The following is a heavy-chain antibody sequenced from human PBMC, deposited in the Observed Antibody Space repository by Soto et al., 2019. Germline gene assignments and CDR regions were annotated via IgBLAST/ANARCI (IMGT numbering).Heavy chain of an antibody. CDR1: GYSFTKYG. Sequence: SVKVSCKTSGYSFTKYGLHWVRQAPGQRLEWMGWINPGNGDTKYSQKFQGRVTITRDTSATTAYMELSSLRSEDSAVFYCARTDCSSTSCYNYYYYGMDVWGQGTTVTVSS. CDR2: INPGNGDT. D-gene: IGHD2-2*01. CDR3: ARTDCSSTSCYNYYYYGMDV. J-gene: IGHJ6*02. V-gene: IGHV1-3*01.